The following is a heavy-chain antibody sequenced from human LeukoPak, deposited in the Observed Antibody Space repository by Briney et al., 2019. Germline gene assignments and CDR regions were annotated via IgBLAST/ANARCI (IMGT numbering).Heavy chain of an antibody. Sequence: EASVKVSCEASGYTFTGYYMHWVRQAPGQGLEWMGWINPNSGGTNYAQKFQGRVTMTRDTSISTAYMELSRLRSDDTAVYYCARGEGGYENFDYWGQGTLVTVSS. D-gene: IGHD5-12*01. CDR2: INPNSGGT. CDR3: ARGEGGYENFDY. CDR1: GYTFTGYY. V-gene: IGHV1-2*02. J-gene: IGHJ4*02.